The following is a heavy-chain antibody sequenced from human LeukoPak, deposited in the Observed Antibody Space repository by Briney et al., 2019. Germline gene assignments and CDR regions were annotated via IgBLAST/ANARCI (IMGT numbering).Heavy chain of an antibody. V-gene: IGHV4-59*01. CDR3: ARAALGYCSGGTCYSSWYFDL. D-gene: IGHD2-15*01. CDR1: GGSMNSYY. CDR2: IYYSGNT. J-gene: IGHJ2*01. Sequence: SETLSLTCTVSGGSMNSYYWTWIRQPPGKGLEWIGYIYYSGNTDYNPSLKSRVTMSVDTSKSQFSLKLSSVTAADTAVYYCARAALGYCSGGTCYSSWYFDLWGRVTLVTVSS.